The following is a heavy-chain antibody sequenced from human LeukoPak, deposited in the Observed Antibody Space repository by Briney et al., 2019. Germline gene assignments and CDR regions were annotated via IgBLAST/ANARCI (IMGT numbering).Heavy chain of an antibody. J-gene: IGHJ4*02. V-gene: IGHV3-23*01. Sequence: GGSLRLSCAASGFTFSSYAMSWVRQAPGKGLEWVSAISGSGGSTYYADSVKGRFTISRDNAKNSLYLQMNSLRAEDTAVYYCARELWELLVDYWGQGTLVTVSS. CDR3: ARELWELLVDY. D-gene: IGHD1-26*01. CDR1: GFTFSSYA. CDR2: ISGSGGST.